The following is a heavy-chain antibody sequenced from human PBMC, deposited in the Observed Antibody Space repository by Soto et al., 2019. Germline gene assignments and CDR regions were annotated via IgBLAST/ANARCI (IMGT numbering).Heavy chain of an antibody. V-gene: IGHV4-38-2*01. CDR2: IYHSGST. CDR3: AVILTGYYPHFDY. D-gene: IGHD3-9*01. Sequence: SETLSLTCAVSGYSISSGYYWGWIRQPPGKGLEWIGSIYHSGSTYYNPSLKSRFTISVDTSKNQFSLKLSSVTAADTAVYYCAVILTGYYPHFDYWGQGTLLTVSS. J-gene: IGHJ4*02. CDR1: GYSISSGYY.